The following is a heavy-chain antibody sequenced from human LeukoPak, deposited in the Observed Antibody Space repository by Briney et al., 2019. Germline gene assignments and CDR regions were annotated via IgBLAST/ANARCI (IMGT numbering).Heavy chain of an antibody. CDR2: INPNSGGT. Sequence: ASVKVSCKASGYTFTGYYMHWVRQAPGQGLEWMGWINPNSGGTNYAQKFQGRVTMTRDTSISTAYMELSRLRSDDTAVYYCASAYSCSWTENYYGMDVWGQGTTVTVSS. D-gene: IGHD6-13*01. CDR1: GYTFTGYY. J-gene: IGHJ6*02. V-gene: IGHV1-2*02. CDR3: ASAYSCSWTENYYGMDV.